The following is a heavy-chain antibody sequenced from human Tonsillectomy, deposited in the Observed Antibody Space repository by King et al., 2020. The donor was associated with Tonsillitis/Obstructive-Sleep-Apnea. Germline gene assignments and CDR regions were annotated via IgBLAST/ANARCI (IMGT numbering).Heavy chain of an antibody. V-gene: IGHV3-23*04. CDR1: GFTFSSYA. D-gene: IGHD3-3*01. CDR2: ISGTDGGT. J-gene: IGHJ4*02. CDR3: AKDHYDFCSGYYTGDNY. Sequence: VQLVESGGGLVQPGGSLRLSCAASGFTFSSYAMSWVRQAPGKGLEWVSAISGTDGGTYYADSVKGRFTISRENSKNTLYHQMNSLRAEDTTIYYSAKDHYDFCSGYYTGDNYWGQGTLVTVSS.